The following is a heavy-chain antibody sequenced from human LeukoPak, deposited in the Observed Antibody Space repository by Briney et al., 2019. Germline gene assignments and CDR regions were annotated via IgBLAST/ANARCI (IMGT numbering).Heavy chain of an antibody. CDR3: ARHEYSGSYYGLSWFDP. Sequence: SETLSLTCTVSGGSISSSGYYWGWIRQPPGNGLEWIASIYYSGSTYYNPSLKIRVTISVDTPKNQLSLKLSSLTAADTAVYYCARHEYSGSYYGLSWFDPWGQGTLVTVSS. CDR1: GGSISSSGYY. D-gene: IGHD1-26*01. V-gene: IGHV4-39*01. CDR2: IYYSGST. J-gene: IGHJ5*02.